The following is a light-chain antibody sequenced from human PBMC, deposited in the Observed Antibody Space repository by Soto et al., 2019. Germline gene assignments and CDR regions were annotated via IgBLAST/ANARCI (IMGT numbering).Light chain of an antibody. Sequence: QSALTQPASVSGSPGQSITISCTGTSSDVGGYNYVSWYQQHPGKAPKLMIYDVSNRPSGVPNRVSGSKSGNTASLTISGLPAEDEADYYCSSYTSSSTEVVFGGGTKLTVL. CDR1: SSDVGGYNY. V-gene: IGLV2-14*01. J-gene: IGLJ2*01. CDR3: SSYTSSSTEVV. CDR2: DVS.